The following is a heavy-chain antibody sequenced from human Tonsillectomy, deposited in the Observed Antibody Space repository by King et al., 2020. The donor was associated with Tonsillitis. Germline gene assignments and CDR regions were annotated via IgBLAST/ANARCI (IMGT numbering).Heavy chain of an antibody. CDR2: ISGDGRST. D-gene: IGHD6-13*01. Sequence: VQLVESGGGLVQPGGSLRLSCSASGVAFSDYYMHWVRPPPGKGLEYVSAISGDGRSTNYADSVKGRFIISRDNSKNTLYLQMNSLRGDDTAVYYCLLQVTYGSLDNWGQGTLVTVSS. J-gene: IGHJ4*02. CDR3: LLQVTYGSLDN. V-gene: IGHV3-64D*06. CDR1: GVAFSDYY.